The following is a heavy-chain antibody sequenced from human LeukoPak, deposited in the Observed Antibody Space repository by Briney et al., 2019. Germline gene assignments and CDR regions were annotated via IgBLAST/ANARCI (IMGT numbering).Heavy chain of an antibody. J-gene: IGHJ4*02. CDR2: INPNSGGT. D-gene: IGHD3-22*01. CDR3: ARPSGGSGYYPFDY. V-gene: IGHV1-2*02. Sequence: GASVKVSCKASGYTFTGYYMHWVRQAPGQGLEWMGWINPNSGGTNYAQKFQGRLTMTRDTSISTAYMELSRLRSDDTAVYYCARPSGGSGYYPFDYWGQGTLVTVSS. CDR1: GYTFTGYY.